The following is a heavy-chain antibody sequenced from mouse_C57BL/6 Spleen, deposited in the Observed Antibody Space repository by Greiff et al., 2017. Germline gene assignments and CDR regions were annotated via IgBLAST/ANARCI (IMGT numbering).Heavy chain of an antibody. Sequence: VQLKQPGTELVKPGASVKLSCKASGYTFTSYWMHWVKQRPGQGLEWIGNINPSNGGTNYNEKFKSKATLTVDKSSSTAYMQLSSLTSEDSAVYYCARQHYGSSYWYFDVWGTGTTVSVSS. D-gene: IGHD1-1*01. J-gene: IGHJ1*03. CDR2: INPSNGGT. CDR1: GYTFTSYW. CDR3: ARQHYGSSYWYFDV. V-gene: IGHV1-53*01.